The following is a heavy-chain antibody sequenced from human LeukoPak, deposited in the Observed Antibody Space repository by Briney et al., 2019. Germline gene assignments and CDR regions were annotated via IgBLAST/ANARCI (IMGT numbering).Heavy chain of an antibody. V-gene: IGHV5-51*01. CDR1: GYSFTSYW. D-gene: IGHD3-22*01. CDR3: ARHRRYYDSSGYYIDY. Sequence: GESLKISCKGSGYSFTSYWMGWVRQMPGKGLEWMGIIYPGDSDTRYSPSFQGQVTISADKSISTAYLQWSSLKASDTAMYYCARHRRYYDSSGYYIDYWGQGTLVTVSS. CDR2: IYPGDSDT. J-gene: IGHJ4*02.